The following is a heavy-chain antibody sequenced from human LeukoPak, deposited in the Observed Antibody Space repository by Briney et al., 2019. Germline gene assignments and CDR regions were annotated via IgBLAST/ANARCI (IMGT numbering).Heavy chain of an antibody. CDR1: GFTFGDYA. Sequence: GGSLRLSCTASGFTFGDYAMSWFRQAPGKGLEWVSSISSSSSYIYYADSVKGRFTISRDNAKNSLYLQMNSLRAEDTAVYYCARVGYYGSGSYYRRDYFDYWGQGTLVTVSS. V-gene: IGHV3-21*01. CDR3: ARVGYYGSGSYYRRDYFDY. D-gene: IGHD3-10*01. CDR2: ISSSSSYI. J-gene: IGHJ4*02.